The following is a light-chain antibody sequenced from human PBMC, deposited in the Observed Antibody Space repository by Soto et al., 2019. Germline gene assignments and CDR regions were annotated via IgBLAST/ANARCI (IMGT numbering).Light chain of an antibody. CDR2: GAS. V-gene: IGKV3-20*01. J-gene: IGKJ4*01. CDR1: QSVRSNS. CDR3: QQYGTSPLT. Sequence: EIVLTQSPRTLSLSPGESATLSCTASQSVRSNSFAWYQQKPGQAPRLLMFGASGRATGTPPRFSGGGPGKDFTLTFSTRGPEDLAVYYGQQYGTSPLTFGGGTKVDI.